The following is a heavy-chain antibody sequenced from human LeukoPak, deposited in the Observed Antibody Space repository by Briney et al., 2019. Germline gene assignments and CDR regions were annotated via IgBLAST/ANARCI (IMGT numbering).Heavy chain of an antibody. J-gene: IGHJ4*02. CDR1: GGSISSSNW. CDR2: IYHSGST. V-gene: IGHV4-4*02. D-gene: IGHD3-22*01. CDR3: SCDSSGFFYFDY. Sequence: SETLSLTCAVSGGSISSSNWWSWVRQPPGKGLEWIGEIYHSGSTNYNPSLKSRVTISVDTSKNQFSLKLSSVTAADTAVYYCSCDSSGFFYFDYWGQGTLVTVSS.